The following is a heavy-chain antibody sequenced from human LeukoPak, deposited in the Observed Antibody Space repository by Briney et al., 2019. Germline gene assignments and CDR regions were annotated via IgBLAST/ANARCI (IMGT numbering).Heavy chain of an antibody. D-gene: IGHD2-8*01. Sequence: HPGGSLRLSCAASGFTFSSYGMHWVRQAPGKGLEWVAVISHDGSNIYYGDSVKGRFSISRDNTKKTLSLQMNSLRVEDTAVYYCAKDSRARNGIYDPFDIWGQGTMVTVSS. CDR3: AKDSRARNGIYDPFDI. CDR2: ISHDGSNI. CDR1: GFTFSSYG. J-gene: IGHJ3*02. V-gene: IGHV3-30*18.